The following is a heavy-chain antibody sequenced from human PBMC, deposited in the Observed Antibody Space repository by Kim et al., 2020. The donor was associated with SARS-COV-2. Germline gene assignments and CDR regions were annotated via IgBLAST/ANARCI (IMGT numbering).Heavy chain of an antibody. CDR2: ISPNSADI. D-gene: IGHD2-2*01. V-gene: IGHV3-11*05. CDR3: TRDPRPADY. CDR1: GFIFGDYY. J-gene: IGHJ4*02. Sequence: GGSPRLSCVGSGFIFGDYYMTWIRQAPGKGLESLSYISPNSADIKYADSVRGRFTISRDNAKNSLYLQMNSLRAEDTAVYYCTRDPRPADYWGQGTLVTVSS.